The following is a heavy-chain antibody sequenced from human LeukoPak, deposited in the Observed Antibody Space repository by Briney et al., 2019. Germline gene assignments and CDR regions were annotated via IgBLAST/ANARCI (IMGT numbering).Heavy chain of an antibody. CDR2: MSSSGSTI. D-gene: IGHD1-26*01. J-gene: IGHJ4*02. CDR3: ARDFGGYYSFDY. CDR1: GFTFSSSA. Sequence: PGGSLRLSCAVSGFTFSSSAMNWVRQAPGKGREWVSYMSSSGSTIYYADSVKGRLIISRENANTSLYLQMPRRRGEDTAVYYCARDFGGYYSFDYWGQGTLVTVSS. V-gene: IGHV3-48*03.